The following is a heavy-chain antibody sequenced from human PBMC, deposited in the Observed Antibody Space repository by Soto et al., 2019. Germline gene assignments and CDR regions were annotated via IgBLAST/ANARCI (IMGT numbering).Heavy chain of an antibody. CDR3: ATAPSMRPGAFDI. D-gene: IGHD2-2*01. Sequence: QVQLVQSGAEVKKPGSSVKVSCKASGGTFSSYTISWVRQAPGQGLEWMGRIIPILGIANYAQKFQGRVTITADKSTSTPYMELSSLRSEDTAVYYCATAPSMRPGAFDIWGQGTMVTVSS. V-gene: IGHV1-69*02. J-gene: IGHJ3*02. CDR2: IIPILGIA. CDR1: GGTFSSYT.